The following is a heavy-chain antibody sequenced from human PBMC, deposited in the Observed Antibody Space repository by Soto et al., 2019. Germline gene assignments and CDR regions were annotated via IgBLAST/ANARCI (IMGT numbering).Heavy chain of an antibody. Sequence: ASVKVSCTASGYTFTNNDVSWVRHATGQGLEWMGWMNPGSGDTGYAQKFQGRVTMTRDISIAAAYMELNSLTSEDTAIYYRARMESFGSVNWFDPWGQGTLVTVSS. CDR1: GYTFTNND. CDR3: ARMESFGSVNWFDP. CDR2: MNPGSGDT. D-gene: IGHD3-10*01. J-gene: IGHJ5*02. V-gene: IGHV1-8*02.